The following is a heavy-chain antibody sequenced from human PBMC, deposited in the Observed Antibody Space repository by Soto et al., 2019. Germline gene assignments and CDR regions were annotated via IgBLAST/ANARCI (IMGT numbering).Heavy chain of an antibody. CDR1: GFTFSSYW. CDR2: IKQDGSEK. D-gene: IGHD6-19*01. Sequence: GGSLRLSCAASGFTFSSYWMSWVRQAPGKGLEWVAKIKQDGSEKYYVDSVKGRFTISRDNAKNSLYLQMNSLRAEDTSVYYCAREPRIAVAGSWYFDLWGRGTLVTVSS. V-gene: IGHV3-7*01. CDR3: AREPRIAVAGSWYFDL. J-gene: IGHJ2*01.